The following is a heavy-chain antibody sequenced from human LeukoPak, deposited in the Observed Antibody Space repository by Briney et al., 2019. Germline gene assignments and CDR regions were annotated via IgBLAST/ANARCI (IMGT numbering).Heavy chain of an antibody. CDR2: INPNSGGT. D-gene: IGHD3-9*01. CDR1: GYTFTGYY. J-gene: IGHJ6*02. V-gene: IGHV1-2*02. Sequence: GASVKVSCKPSGYTFTGYYMHWGGQAPGQGLEWMGWINPNSGGTNYAQKFQGRVTMTRDTSISTAYMELSRLRSDATAVYYCARDFGVTGYYDILTGYYRPYYYYGMDVWGQGTTVTVSS. CDR3: ARDFGVTGYYDILTGYYRPYYYYGMDV.